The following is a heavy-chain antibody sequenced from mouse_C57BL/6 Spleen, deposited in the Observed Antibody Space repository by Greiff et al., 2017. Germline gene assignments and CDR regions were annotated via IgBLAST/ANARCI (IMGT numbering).Heavy chain of an antibody. J-gene: IGHJ3*01. CDR1: GYTFTDYY. D-gene: IGHD3-2*02. Sequence: VQLQHSGPELVKPGASVKISCKASGYTFTDYYMNWVKQSHGKSLEWIGDINPNTGGTSYNQKFKGKANLTVDKSTSTAYMELRRLTSEDSAVYYCARSLDSSGYGWLAYWGQGTLVTVSA. CDR2: INPNTGGT. V-gene: IGHV1-26*01. CDR3: ARSLDSSGYGWLAY.